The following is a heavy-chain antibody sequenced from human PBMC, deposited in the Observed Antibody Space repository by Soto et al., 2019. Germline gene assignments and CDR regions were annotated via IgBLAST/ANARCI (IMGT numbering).Heavy chain of an antibody. J-gene: IGHJ4*02. Sequence: PSETMSLTCAVSGGSISSCYWSWNRRPPGKGLEWIGYIYYSGSTKYNPSLKSRVTISVDTSKNQFPLKVSSATAADTAVYYCARHSNRNYGLYYFDYWGLGALVTVSS. D-gene: IGHD4-4*01. CDR2: IYYSGST. V-gene: IGHV4-59*08. CDR1: GGSISSCY. CDR3: ARHSNRNYGLYYFDY.